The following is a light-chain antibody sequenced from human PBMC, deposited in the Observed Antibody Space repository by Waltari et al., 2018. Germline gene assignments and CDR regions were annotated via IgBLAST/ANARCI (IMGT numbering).Light chain of an antibody. CDR2: GAS. CDR1: KSVSRA. V-gene: IGKV3-20*01. J-gene: IGKJ1*01. CDR3: QHYVRLPAT. Sequence: EIVLTQSPGTLSLSPGERATPSCRASKSVSRALAWYQQKPGQAPRLLIYGASSRATGISDRFSGSGSGTDFSLTISRLEPEDFAVYYCQHYVRLPATFGQGTKVEIK.